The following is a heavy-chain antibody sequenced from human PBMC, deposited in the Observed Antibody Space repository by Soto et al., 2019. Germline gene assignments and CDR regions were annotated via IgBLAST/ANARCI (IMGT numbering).Heavy chain of an antibody. J-gene: IGHJ4*02. CDR3: ARGRFLEWLLSGYFDY. CDR1: GGSISSYY. Sequence: SETLSLTCTVSGGSISSYYWSWIRQPPGKGLEWIGYIYYSGSTNYNPSLKSRVTISEDTSKNQFSLKLSSVTAADSAVYYCARGRFLEWLLSGYFDYWGQGTLVTVSS. V-gene: IGHV4-59*01. CDR2: IYYSGST. D-gene: IGHD3-3*01.